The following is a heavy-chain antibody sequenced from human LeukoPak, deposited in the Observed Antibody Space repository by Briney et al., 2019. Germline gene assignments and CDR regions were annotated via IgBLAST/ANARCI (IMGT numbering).Heavy chain of an antibody. Sequence: PGGSLTLSCAASGFTVSSNYMSWVRKAPGQGQEWVSVMYSGGSTCYEDSLKGRFTISRDNSKNTLYLQMNSLRGEDTAVYYCARGRDGAAAATGYSDYRGQGTLVTVSS. V-gene: IGHV3-53*01. J-gene: IGHJ4*02. CDR3: ARGRDGAAAATGYSDY. CDR1: GFTVSSNY. D-gene: IGHD6-13*01. CDR2: MYSGGST.